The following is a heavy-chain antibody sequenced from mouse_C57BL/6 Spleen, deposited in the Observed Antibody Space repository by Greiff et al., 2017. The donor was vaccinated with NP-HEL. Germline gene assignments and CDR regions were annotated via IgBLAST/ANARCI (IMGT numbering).Heavy chain of an antibody. CDR3: ARDHYYGSSPYYFDY. V-gene: IGHV1-52*01. D-gene: IGHD1-1*01. CDR2: IDPSDSET. Sequence: QVQLQQPGAELVRPGSSVKLSCKASGYTFTSYWMHWVKQRPIQGLEWIGNIDPSDSETHYNQKFKDKATLTVDTSSSTAYMQLSSLTSEDSAVYYCARDHYYGSSPYYFDYWGQGTTLTVSS. CDR1: GYTFTSYW. J-gene: IGHJ2*01.